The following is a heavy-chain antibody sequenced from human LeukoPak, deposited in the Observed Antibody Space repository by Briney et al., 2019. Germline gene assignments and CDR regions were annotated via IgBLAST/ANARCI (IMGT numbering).Heavy chain of an antibody. CDR3: AKGGPPEDDY. Sequence: GGSLRLSCAASGFTFSSYGMHWVRQAPGKGLEWVAFIRYDGSNKYHADSVKGRFTISRDNSKNTLYLQMNSLRAEDTAVYYCAKGGPPEDDYWGQGTLVTVSS. D-gene: IGHD1-14*01. J-gene: IGHJ4*02. V-gene: IGHV3-30*02. CDR2: IRYDGSNK. CDR1: GFTFSSYG.